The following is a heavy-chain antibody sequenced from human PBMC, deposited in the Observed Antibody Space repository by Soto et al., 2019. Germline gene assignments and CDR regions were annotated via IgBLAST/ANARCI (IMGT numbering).Heavy chain of an antibody. J-gene: IGHJ6*02. D-gene: IGHD1-26*01. Sequence: ASVKVSCKASGYTFTSYAMHWVRQAPGQRLEWMGWINAGNGNTKYSQKFQGRVTITRDTSASTAYMELSSLRSEDTAVYCCARDRPVGATGYYGMDVWGQGTTVTVSS. V-gene: IGHV1-3*01. CDR3: ARDRPVGATGYYGMDV. CDR2: INAGNGNT. CDR1: GYTFTSYA.